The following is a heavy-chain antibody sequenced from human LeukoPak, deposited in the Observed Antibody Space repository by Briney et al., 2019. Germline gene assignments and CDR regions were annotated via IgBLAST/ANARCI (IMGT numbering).Heavy chain of an antibody. CDR3: ARGGGQQQLFQFDY. V-gene: IGHV3-53*01. J-gene: IGHJ4*02. CDR1: GFTVSSNY. Sequence: PGGSLRLSCAASGFTVSSNYMSWVRQAPGKGLEWVSVIYSGGSTYYADSVKGRFTISRDNSKNTLYLQMNSLRAEDTAVYYCARGGGQQQLFQFDYWGQGTLVTVSS. D-gene: IGHD6-13*01. CDR2: IYSGGST.